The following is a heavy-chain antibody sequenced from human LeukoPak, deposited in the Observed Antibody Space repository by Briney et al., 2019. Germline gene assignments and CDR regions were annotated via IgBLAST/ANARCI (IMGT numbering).Heavy chain of an antibody. Sequence: SETLSLTCAVYGGAFSGYYWSWIRQPPGKGLEWIGEINHSGSTNYNPSLKSRVTISVDTSKNQFSLKLSSVTAADTAVYYCARANFWSGYYYWYFDLWGRGTLATVSS. CDR2: INHSGST. J-gene: IGHJ2*01. V-gene: IGHV4-34*01. CDR1: GGAFSGYY. D-gene: IGHD3-3*01. CDR3: ARANFWSGYYYWYFDL.